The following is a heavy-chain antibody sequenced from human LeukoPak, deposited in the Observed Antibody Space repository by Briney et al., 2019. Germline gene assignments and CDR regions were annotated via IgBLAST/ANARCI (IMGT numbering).Heavy chain of an antibody. CDR1: GGSISSGGYS. CDR3: ARDAPAKGLDY. J-gene: IGHJ4*02. D-gene: IGHD2-15*01. V-gene: IGHV4-30-2*01. Sequence: SETLSPTCAVSGGSISSGGYSWSWIRQPPGEGLEWIGYIYHSGSTYYNPSLKSRVTISVDRSKNQFSLKLSSVTAADTAVYYCARDAPAKGLDYWGQGTLVTVSS. CDR2: IYHSGST.